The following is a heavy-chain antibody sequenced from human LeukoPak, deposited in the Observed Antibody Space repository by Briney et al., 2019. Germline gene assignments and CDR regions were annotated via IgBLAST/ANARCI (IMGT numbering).Heavy chain of an antibody. CDR1: GGSISSYY. Sequence: SETLSLTCTVSGGSISSYYWSWIRQPPGKGLEWIGYIYYSGSTNYNPSLKSRVTISVDTSKNQFSLKLSSVTAADTAVYYCARTPDSNWFDPWGQGTLVTVSS. CDR3: ARTPDSNWFDP. J-gene: IGHJ5*02. D-gene: IGHD1-14*01. V-gene: IGHV4-59*01. CDR2: IYYSGST.